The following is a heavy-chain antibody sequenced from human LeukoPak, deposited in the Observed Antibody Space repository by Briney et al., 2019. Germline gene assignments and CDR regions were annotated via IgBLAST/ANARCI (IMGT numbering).Heavy chain of an antibody. D-gene: IGHD4-23*01. J-gene: IGHJ4*02. Sequence: PSETLSLTCTVSGGSISSSSYYWGWIRQPPGKGLEWIGSIYYSGSTYYNPSLKSRVTISVDTSKNQLSLKLSSVTAADTAVYYCARDRSVHGGNPDYWGQGTLVTVSS. V-gene: IGHV4-39*07. CDR2: IYYSGST. CDR1: GGSISSSSYY. CDR3: ARDRSVHGGNPDY.